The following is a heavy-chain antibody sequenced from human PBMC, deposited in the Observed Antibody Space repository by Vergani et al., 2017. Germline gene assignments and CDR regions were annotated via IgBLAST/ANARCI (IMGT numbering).Heavy chain of an antibody. J-gene: IGHJ5*02. CDR3: ARHSTVEWLVKLGWIDP. D-gene: IGHD6-19*01. CDR1: GASIRSSNYY. CDR2: IYYSGST. V-gene: IGHV4-39*01. Sequence: QLPLQESGPGLVKPSATLSLTFSVSGASIRSSNYYWGWIRQPPGKGLEWIACIYYSGSTYYNPSLKSRVTISVDTSKNQFSLKLSSVTAADTAVYFCARHSTVEWLVKLGWIDPWGQGILVTVSS.